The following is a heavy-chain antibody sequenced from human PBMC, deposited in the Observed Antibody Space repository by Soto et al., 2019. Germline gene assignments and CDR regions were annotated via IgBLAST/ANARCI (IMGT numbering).Heavy chain of an antibody. Sequence: EVQLLESGGGLEQHGGSLRLSCAASGFTFSSYATSWVRQAPGKGLEWVSAISGSGGSTYYADSVKGRFTISRDNSKNMQYMKMNSLRCEDTAVYYCAKGGEWELRLGYFDYWGQGTLVTVSS. CDR3: AKGGEWELRLGYFDY. CDR1: GFTFSSYA. CDR2: ISGSGGST. J-gene: IGHJ4*02. D-gene: IGHD1-26*01. V-gene: IGHV3-23*01.